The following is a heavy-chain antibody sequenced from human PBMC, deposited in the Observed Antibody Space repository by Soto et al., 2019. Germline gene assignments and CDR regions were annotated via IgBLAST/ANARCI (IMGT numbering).Heavy chain of an antibody. V-gene: IGHV3-7*03. CDR2: IKHDGSET. Sequence: GVSIRLSCAASGVSSRYSWFRRIRQAQGKGLEWVLSIKHDGSETYSVDSVKGRFTSSRDNAENSVYLQMHSLRAEDTAVYFCAKGYGYYFDSWGQGTLVTVSS. D-gene: IGHD4-17*01. J-gene: IGHJ4*02. CDR3: AKGYGYYFDS. CDR1: GVSSRYSW.